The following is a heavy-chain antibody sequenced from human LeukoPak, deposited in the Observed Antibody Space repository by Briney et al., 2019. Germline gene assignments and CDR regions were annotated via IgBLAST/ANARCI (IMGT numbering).Heavy chain of an antibody. CDR1: GFTFSSYG. V-gene: IGHV3-30*18. D-gene: IGHD3-10*01. J-gene: IGHJ6*04. CDR2: ISYDGSNK. Sequence: GGSLRLSCAASGFTFSSYGMHWVRQAPGKGLEWVAVISYDGSNKYYAGSVKGRFTISRDNSKNTLYLQMNSLRAEDTAVYYCAKDRWFGEDYYYYGMDVWGKGTTVTVSS. CDR3: AKDRWFGEDYYYYGMDV.